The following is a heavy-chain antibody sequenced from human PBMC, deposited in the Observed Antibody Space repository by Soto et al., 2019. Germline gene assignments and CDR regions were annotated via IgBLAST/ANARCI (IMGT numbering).Heavy chain of an antibody. Sequence: PGGSLRLSCASSGFTFSSYWMSWVRQAPGKGLEWVANIKQDGSEKYYVDSVKGRFTISRDNAKNSLYLQMNSLRAEDTAVYYCASDVISYYYYYGMDVWGQGTTVTVSS. CDR3: ASDVISYYYYYGMDV. V-gene: IGHV3-7*01. CDR2: IKQDGSEK. CDR1: GFTFSSYW. J-gene: IGHJ6*02.